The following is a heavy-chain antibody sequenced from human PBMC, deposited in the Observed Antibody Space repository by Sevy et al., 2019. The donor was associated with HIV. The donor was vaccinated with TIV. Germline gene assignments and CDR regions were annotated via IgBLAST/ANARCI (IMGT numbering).Heavy chain of an antibody. CDR1: GYTFTSYA. J-gene: IGHJ4*02. V-gene: IGHV1-3*01. CDR2: INAGNGNT. D-gene: IGHD6-19*01. Sequence: ASVKVSCKASGYTFTSYAMHWVRQAPGQRLEWMGWINAGNGNTKYSQKFQGRVTITRDTSASTAYMELSSLRSEDTAVYYCATGPSSGCYVFGCNYWGQGTLVTVSS. CDR3: ATGPSSGCYVFGCNY.